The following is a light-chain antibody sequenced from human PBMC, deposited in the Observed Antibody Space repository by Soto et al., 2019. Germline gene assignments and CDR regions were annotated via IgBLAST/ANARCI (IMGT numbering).Light chain of an antibody. CDR2: DAS. J-gene: IGKJ5*01. Sequence: DIHMTQSPSTLSASVGDRVTITCRASQSISRWLSWYQQKPWKAPKALIYDASTLRSGVPSRFSGGGSGTEFTLTISSLQPDDFATYYCQQYNTYSTFGQGTRLEIK. CDR1: QSISRW. CDR3: QQYNTYST. V-gene: IGKV1-5*01.